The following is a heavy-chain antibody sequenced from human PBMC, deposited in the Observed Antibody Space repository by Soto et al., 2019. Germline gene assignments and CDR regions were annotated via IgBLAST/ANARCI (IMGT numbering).Heavy chain of an antibody. J-gene: IGHJ6*04. Sequence: EVQLLESGGGLVQPGGSLRLSCAASGFTFSSYAMSWVRQAPGKGLEWVSAISGSGGSTYYADSVKGRFTISRDNSKNTLYLQMNSLRADDTAVYYCAKDAYYYGSGSYYMSTLPLDVWGKGTTVTVSS. CDR2: ISGSGGST. CDR1: GFTFSSYA. CDR3: AKDAYYYGSGSYYMSTLPLDV. D-gene: IGHD3-10*01. V-gene: IGHV3-23*01.